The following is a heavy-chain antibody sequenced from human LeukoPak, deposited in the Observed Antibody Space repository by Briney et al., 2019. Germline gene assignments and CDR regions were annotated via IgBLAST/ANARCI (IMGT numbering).Heavy chain of an antibody. V-gene: IGHV3-53*01. CDR1: GFTFSSYA. Sequence: GGSLRLSCVASGFTFSSYAMTWVRQAPGKGLEWVSVIYSGGSTYYADSVRGRFTISRDNSKNTVDLQMNSLRVEDTAVYYCTMRGNTWYDCWGQGTLVTVSS. D-gene: IGHD6-13*01. J-gene: IGHJ4*02. CDR3: TMRGNTWYDC. CDR2: IYSGGST.